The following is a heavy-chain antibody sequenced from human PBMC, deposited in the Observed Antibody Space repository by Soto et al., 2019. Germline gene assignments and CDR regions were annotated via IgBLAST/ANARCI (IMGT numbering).Heavy chain of an antibody. CDR3: ASIVVVVAAPGDDAFDI. J-gene: IGHJ3*02. CDR1: GFTFSSYS. D-gene: IGHD2-15*01. Sequence: GSLRLSCAASGFTFSSYSMNWVRQAPGKGLEWVSSISSSSSYIYYADSVKGRFTISRDNAKNSLYLQMNSLRAEDTAVYYCASIVVVVAAPGDDAFDIWGQGTMVTVSS. V-gene: IGHV3-21*01. CDR2: ISSSSSYI.